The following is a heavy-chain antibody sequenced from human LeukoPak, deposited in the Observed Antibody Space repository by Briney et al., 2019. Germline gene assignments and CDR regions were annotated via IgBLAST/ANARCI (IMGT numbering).Heavy chain of an antibody. CDR1: GGSISSSSYY. CDR3: ARVDGWYGMDV. D-gene: IGHD5-24*01. V-gene: IGHV4-61*05. Sequence: SETLSLTCTVSGGSISSSSYYWGWIRQPPGKGLEWIGYIYYSGSTNYNPSLKSRVTISVDTSKNQFSLKLSSVTAADTAVYYCARVDGWYGMDVWGQGTTVTVSS. J-gene: IGHJ6*02. CDR2: IYYSGST.